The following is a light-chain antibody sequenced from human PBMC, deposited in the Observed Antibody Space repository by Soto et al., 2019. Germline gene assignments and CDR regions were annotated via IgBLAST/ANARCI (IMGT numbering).Light chain of an antibody. CDR1: QSLFFNSKHW. J-gene: IGKJ3*01. Sequence: DFVMTQSPDSLAVSLGERATINCKSSQSLFFNSKHWLAWYQKKPGQPPRLLIYWASTRQSGVPDRFTGSGSGTDFSLTISSLQAEDVAVYYCQQYHNIPITFGPGTKVEIK. V-gene: IGKV4-1*01. CDR3: QQYHNIPIT. CDR2: WAS.